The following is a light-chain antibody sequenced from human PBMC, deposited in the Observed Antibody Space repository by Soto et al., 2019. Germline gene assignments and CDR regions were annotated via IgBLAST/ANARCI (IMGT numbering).Light chain of an antibody. J-gene: IGLJ1*01. CDR3: TSFTTTRFYV. Sequence: QSVLTQPASVSGSPEQSITISHTGTSSEIGGYNFVSWFQQHPGKAPRLLIHGVRNRPPGISSRFSASKSGLTASLTISGLQAEDEADYYCTSFTTTRFYVFGPGTKVTVL. V-gene: IGLV2-14*01. CDR1: SSEIGGYNF. CDR2: GVR.